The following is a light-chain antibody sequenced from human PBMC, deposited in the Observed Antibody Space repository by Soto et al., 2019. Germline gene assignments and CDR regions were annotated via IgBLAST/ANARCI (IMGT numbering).Light chain of an antibody. CDR2: WAS. CDR3: QQYNNWPPYT. Sequence: DIVMTQSPDFLAVSLGERATINCKSSQSVLYSSNNKNYLAWYQHKPGQPPKLLIYWASTRESGVPDRFSGSGSATDFTLTINGLQAEDVAVYYCQQYNNWPPYTFGQGTKLEIK. J-gene: IGKJ2*01. CDR1: QSVLYSSNNKNY. V-gene: IGKV4-1*01.